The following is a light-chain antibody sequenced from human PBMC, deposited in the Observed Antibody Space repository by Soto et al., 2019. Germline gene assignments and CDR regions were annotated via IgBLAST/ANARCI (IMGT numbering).Light chain of an antibody. J-gene: IGKJ1*01. CDR3: QQRSNWPWT. CDR2: DAS. CDR1: QSVSSY. Sequence: EIVLTQSPATLSLSPGERATLSCWASQSVSSYLAWYQHKPGQAPRLLIYDASNRATGIPAMFSGSGSGTDFTLTISTLEPEDFAVYYCQQRSNWPWTFGQGTKVDIK. V-gene: IGKV3-11*01.